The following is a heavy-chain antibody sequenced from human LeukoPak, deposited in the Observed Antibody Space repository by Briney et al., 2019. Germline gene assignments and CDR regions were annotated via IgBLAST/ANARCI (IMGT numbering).Heavy chain of an antibody. Sequence: SETLSLTCTVSGGSISSSSYYWGWIRQPPGKGLEWIGSIYYSGSTYYNPSLKSRVTISVDTSKNQFSLKLSSVTAADTAVYYCARHKDGGAARDHWGQGTLVTVSS. V-gene: IGHV4-39*01. CDR2: IYYSGST. CDR3: ARHKDGGAARDH. D-gene: IGHD6-6*01. CDR1: GGSISSSSYY. J-gene: IGHJ4*02.